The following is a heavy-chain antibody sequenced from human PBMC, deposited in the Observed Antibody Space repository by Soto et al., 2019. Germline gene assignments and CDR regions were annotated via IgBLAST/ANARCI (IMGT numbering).Heavy chain of an antibody. CDR3: ARGPKDFWSGYTNYYMDV. CDR1: GGSISSYY. Sequence: SETLSLTCTVSGGSISSYYWSWIRQPPGKGLEWIGYIYYSGSTNYNPSLKSRVTISVDTSKNQFSLKLSSVTAADTAVYYCARGPKDFWSGYTNYYMDVWRKGTTVTVSS. J-gene: IGHJ6*03. CDR2: IYYSGST. D-gene: IGHD3-3*01. V-gene: IGHV4-59*01.